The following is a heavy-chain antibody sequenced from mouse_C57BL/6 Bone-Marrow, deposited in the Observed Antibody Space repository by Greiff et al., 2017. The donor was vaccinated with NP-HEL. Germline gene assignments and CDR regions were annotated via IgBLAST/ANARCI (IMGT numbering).Heavy chain of an antibody. CDR1: GFTFSDYY. J-gene: IGHJ1*03. CDR3: ARDNRNTAGVGHYCNFDV. CDR2: INYEGSST. V-gene: IGHV5-16*01. D-gene: IGHD6-1*01. Sequence: EVKLVESEGGLVQPGSSMKLSCTASGFTFSDYYMAWVRQVPEKGLEWVANINYEGSSTNYLDSLKSRFNISRDNATNIVYLQMSRLKSEDTATYYYARDNRNTAGVGHYCNFDVWGTGTTVTVSS.